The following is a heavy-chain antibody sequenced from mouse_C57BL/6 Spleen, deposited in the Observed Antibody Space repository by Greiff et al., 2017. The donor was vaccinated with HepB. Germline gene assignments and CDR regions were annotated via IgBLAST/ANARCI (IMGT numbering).Heavy chain of an antibody. V-gene: IGHV5-16*01. CDR2: INYDGSST. CDR3: ARAYYAMDY. Sequence: EVKLVESEGGLVQPGSSMKLSCTASGFTFSDYYMAWVRQVPEKGLEWVANINYDGSSTYYLDSLKSRFTISRDNAKNLLYLQMSSLKSEDTATYYCARAYYAMDYWGQGTSVTVSS. CDR1: GFTFSDYY. J-gene: IGHJ4*01.